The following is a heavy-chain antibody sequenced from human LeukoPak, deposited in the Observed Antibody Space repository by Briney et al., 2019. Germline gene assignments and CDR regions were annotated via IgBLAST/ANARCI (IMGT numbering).Heavy chain of an antibody. V-gene: IGHV1-69*05. CDR3: ARGDRFTPYAFDI. CDR2: IIPIFGTA. CDR1: GGAFSSYA. J-gene: IGHJ3*02. D-gene: IGHD2-15*01. Sequence: SVKVSCKASGGAFSSYAISWVRQAPGQGLEWMGGIIPIFGTANYAQKFQGRVTITTDESTSTAYMELSSLRSEDTAVYYCARGDRFTPYAFDIWGQGTMVTVSS.